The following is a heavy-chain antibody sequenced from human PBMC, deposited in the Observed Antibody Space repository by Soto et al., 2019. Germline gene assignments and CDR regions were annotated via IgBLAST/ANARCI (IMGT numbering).Heavy chain of an antibody. J-gene: IGHJ4*02. CDR2: IYSGGTT. V-gene: IGHV3-53*01. Sequence: GGSLRLSCVVSGFTVSSSNYMSWVRQAPGNGLAWVSVIYSGGTTYYADSVKGRFTISRDNSKNTLYLQMNSLRAEDTAVYYRHVHGYWGQGTLVTVSS. CDR3: HVHGY. CDR1: GFTVSSSNY.